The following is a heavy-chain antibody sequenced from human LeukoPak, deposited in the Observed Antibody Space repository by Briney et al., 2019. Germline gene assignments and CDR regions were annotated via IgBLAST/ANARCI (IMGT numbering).Heavy chain of an antibody. J-gene: IGHJ4*02. D-gene: IGHD6-6*01. CDR2: ISGYNGNT. CDR3: ARRTYSSSSSIFDY. V-gene: IGHV1-18*01. Sequence: ASVKVSCNASGYTFTSYGISWVRQAPGQGLEWMAWISGYNGNTNYAQKLQGRVTMTTDTSTSTASMELRSLRSDDTAVYYCARRTYSSSSSIFDYWGQGTLVTVSS. CDR1: GYTFTSYG.